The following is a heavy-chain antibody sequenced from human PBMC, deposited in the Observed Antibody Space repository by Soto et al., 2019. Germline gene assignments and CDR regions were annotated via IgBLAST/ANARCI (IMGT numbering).Heavy chain of an antibody. V-gene: IGHV1-18*01. CDR2: ISAYDGDT. J-gene: IGHJ6*03. CDR3: ARAGRAFRTSHYYYFYMDV. Sequence: QVQLVQSGAEVKKPGASVKVSCKASGYSFIDYGIGWVRQAPGQGLEWMGWISAYDGDTKYEEKVQGRVTMTTDTSTTTAYMEVRSLTSDDTAVYYCARAGRAFRTSHYYYFYMDVGGKGTTVTVSS. CDR1: GYSFIDYG. D-gene: IGHD3-10*01.